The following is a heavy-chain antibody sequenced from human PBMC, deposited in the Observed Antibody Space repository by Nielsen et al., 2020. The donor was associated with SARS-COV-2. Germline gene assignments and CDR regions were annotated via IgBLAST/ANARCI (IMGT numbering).Heavy chain of an antibody. CDR1: GGSISSYY. CDR2: IYYSGST. CDR3: ARVEPEGVYRYYYGMDV. D-gene: IGHD2-8*01. V-gene: IGHV4-59*13. Sequence: SETLSLTSTVSGGSISSYYWSWIRQPPGKGLEWVGYIYYSGSTNYNPSLKSRVTISVDTSKNQFSLKLSSVTAADTAVYYCARVEPEGVYRYYYGMDVWGQGTTVTVSS. J-gene: IGHJ6*02.